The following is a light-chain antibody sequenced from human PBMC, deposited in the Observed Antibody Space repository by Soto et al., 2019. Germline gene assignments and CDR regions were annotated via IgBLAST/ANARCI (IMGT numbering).Light chain of an antibody. CDR3: QQYKDWPTT. Sequence: DIQMTQSPPTLSASAGGRVTITCRASESISSWLAWYQQKPGKAPKLLVYKASSLESGVPSRFSGSGSGTDFTLTITSLQSEDFGVYYCQQYKDWPTTFGQGTKVDIK. J-gene: IGKJ1*01. V-gene: IGKV1-5*03. CDR2: KAS. CDR1: ESISSW.